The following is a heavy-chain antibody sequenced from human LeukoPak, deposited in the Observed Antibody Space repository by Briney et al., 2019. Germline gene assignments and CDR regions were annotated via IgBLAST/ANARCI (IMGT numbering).Heavy chain of an antibody. CDR2: ISGSGGST. CDR3: AKEGQGSGSYYDYYYYYGMDV. CDR1: GFTFSSYA. Sequence: GGSLRLPCAASGFTFSSYAMSWVRQAPGKGLEWVSAISGSGGSTYYADSVKGRFTISRDNSKNTLYLQMNSLRAEDTAVYYCAKEGQGSGSYYDYYYYYGMDVWGQGTTVTVSS. D-gene: IGHD3-10*01. V-gene: IGHV3-23*01. J-gene: IGHJ6*02.